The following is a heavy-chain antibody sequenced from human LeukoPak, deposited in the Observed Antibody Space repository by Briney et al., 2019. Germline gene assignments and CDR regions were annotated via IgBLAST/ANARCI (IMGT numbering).Heavy chain of an antibody. V-gene: IGHV5-51*01. CDR3: ARGPWEGFYWLLPPDY. J-gene: IGHJ4*02. D-gene: IGHD3-9*01. Sequence: GESLKISCKGSGYSFTSYWIGWVRQMPGKGLEWMGIIYPGDSDTRYSPSFQGQVTISADKSISTAYLQWSSLKASDTAMYYCARGPWEGFYWLLPPDYWGQGTLVTVSS. CDR2: IYPGDSDT. CDR1: GYSFTSYW.